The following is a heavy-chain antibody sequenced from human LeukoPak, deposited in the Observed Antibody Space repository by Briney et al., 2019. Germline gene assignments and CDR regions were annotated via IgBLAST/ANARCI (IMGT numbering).Heavy chain of an antibody. J-gene: IGHJ4*02. Sequence: ASVKVSCKASGYTFIGYFMHWVRQAPGQGLEWMGWINPNSGGTKYAQKFQGRVTMTRDTSISIAYMEVSRLTSDDTAVYFCARGDYGDYWTDYWGQGTLVTVSS. CDR2: INPNSGGT. D-gene: IGHD4-17*01. V-gene: IGHV1-2*02. CDR1: GYTFIGYF. CDR3: ARGDYGDYWTDY.